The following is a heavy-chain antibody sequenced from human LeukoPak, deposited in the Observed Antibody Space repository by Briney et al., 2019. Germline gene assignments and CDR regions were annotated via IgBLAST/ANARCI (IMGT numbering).Heavy chain of an antibody. D-gene: IGHD3-22*01. CDR1: GFTFSSAW. CDR3: TTMYYYDSSGYSNFDY. CDR2: IKSKTDGGTT. J-gene: IGHJ4*02. Sequence: GGSLRLSCAASGFTFSSAWMNWVRQAPGKGLEWVGRIKSKTDGGTTDYAAPVKGRFTISRDDSKNTLYLQMNSLKTEDTAVYYCTTMYYYDSSGYSNFDYWGQGTLVTVSS. V-gene: IGHV3-15*07.